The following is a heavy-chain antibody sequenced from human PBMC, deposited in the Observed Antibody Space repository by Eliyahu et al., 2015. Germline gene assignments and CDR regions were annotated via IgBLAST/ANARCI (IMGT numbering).Heavy chain of an antibody. J-gene: IGHJ5*02. CDR1: GXXFXSXX. CDR3: ARGSTLRFLEWYTQAGWFDP. V-gene: IGHV3-21*02. CDR2: ISSSSSYI. Sequence: EVQLVESGGGLVKPGXSLRLSCAASGXXFXSXXXNWVRQAPGKGLEWVSSISSSSSYIYYADSVKGRFTISRDXAKNSLYLQMXSLRAEDTAVYYCARGSTLRFLEWYTQAGWFDPWGQGTLVTVSS. D-gene: IGHD3-3*01.